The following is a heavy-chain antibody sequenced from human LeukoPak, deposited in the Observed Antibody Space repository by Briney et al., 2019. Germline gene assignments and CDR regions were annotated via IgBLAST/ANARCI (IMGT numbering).Heavy chain of an antibody. CDR3: ARTGDYGSGSFFDY. CDR1: GGSISSYY. Sequence: SETLSLTCTVSGGSISSYYWSWIRQPPGKGLEWIGYIYYSGSTNYNPSLKSRVTILVDTSKNQFSLKLSSVTAADTAVYYCARTGDYGSGSFFDYWGQGTLVTVSS. J-gene: IGHJ4*02. CDR2: IYYSGST. D-gene: IGHD3-10*01. V-gene: IGHV4-59*01.